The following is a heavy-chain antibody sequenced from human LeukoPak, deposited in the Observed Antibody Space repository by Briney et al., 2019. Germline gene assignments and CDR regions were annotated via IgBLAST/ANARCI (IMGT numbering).Heavy chain of an antibody. CDR1: GGSFSGYY. J-gene: IGHJ4*02. V-gene: IGHV4-34*01. Sequence: SQTLSLTCAVYGGSFSGYYWSWIRQPPGKGLEWIGEINHSGSTNYNPSLKSRVTISVDTSKNQFSLQLTSVTPEDTAVYYCARGWNSGNFWYWGQGTLVTVSS. CDR3: ARGWNSGNFWY. CDR2: INHSGST. D-gene: IGHD1-26*01.